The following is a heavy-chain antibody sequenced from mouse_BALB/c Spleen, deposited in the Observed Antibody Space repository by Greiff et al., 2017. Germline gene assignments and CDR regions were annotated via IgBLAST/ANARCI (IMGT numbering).Heavy chain of an antibody. CDR3: ARQPSTKGGAMDY. CDR2: ISSGGSYT. CDR1: GFTFSSYG. J-gene: IGHJ4*01. Sequence: EVQVVESGGDLVKPGGSLKLSCAASGFTFSSYGMSWVRQTPDKRLEWVATISSGGSYTYYPDSVKGRFTISRDNAKNTLYLQMSSLKSEDTAMYYCARQPSTKGGAMDYWGQGTSVTVSS. D-gene: IGHD1-3*01. V-gene: IGHV5-6*01.